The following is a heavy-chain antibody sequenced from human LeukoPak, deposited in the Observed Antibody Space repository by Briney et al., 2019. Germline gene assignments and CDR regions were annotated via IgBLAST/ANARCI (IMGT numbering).Heavy chain of an antibody. Sequence: ASVKVSCKASGYTFTGYYMHWVRQAPGQGLEWMGIINPSGGSTSYAQKFQGRVTMTRDMSTSTVYMELSSLRSEDTAVYYCARAPRGIVGATSWGQGTLVTVSS. D-gene: IGHD1-26*01. CDR2: INPSGGST. CDR3: ARAPRGIVGATS. CDR1: GYTFTGYY. J-gene: IGHJ4*02. V-gene: IGHV1-46*01.